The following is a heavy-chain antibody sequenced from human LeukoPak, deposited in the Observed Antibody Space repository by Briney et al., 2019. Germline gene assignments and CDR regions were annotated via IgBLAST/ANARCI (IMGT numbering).Heavy chain of an antibody. CDR1: GGSFSGYY. Sequence: SETLSLTCAVYGGSFSGYYWSWIRQPPGKGLEWIGEINHSGSTNYNPSLKSRVTISVDTSKNQFSLKLSSVTAADTAVYYCARGRSNPGLGFGYWGQGTLVTVSS. J-gene: IGHJ4*02. V-gene: IGHV4-34*01. CDR2: INHSGST. D-gene: IGHD4-11*01. CDR3: ARGRSNPGLGFGY.